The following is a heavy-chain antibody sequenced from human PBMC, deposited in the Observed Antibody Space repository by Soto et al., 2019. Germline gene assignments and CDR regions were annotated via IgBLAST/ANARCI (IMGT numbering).Heavy chain of an antibody. D-gene: IGHD6-6*01. V-gene: IGHV4-4*07. CDR3: ERADGAGSSPAVIY. CDR2: IYTSGST. CDR1: GGSISSYY. J-gene: IGHJ4*02. Sequence: SETLSLTCTVSGGSISSYYWSWIRQPAGKGLEWIGRIYTSGSTNYNPSLKSRVTMSVGTSKNQFSLKLSSVTAADTAVYYCERADGAGSSPAVIYWGQGTLVTVSS.